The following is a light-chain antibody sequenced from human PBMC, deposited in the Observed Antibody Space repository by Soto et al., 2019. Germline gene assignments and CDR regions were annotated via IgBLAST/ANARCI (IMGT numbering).Light chain of an antibody. J-gene: IGKJ5*01. CDR1: QSVDNN. Sequence: EIVMTQSPVTLSASPGESATLSCRASQSVDNNVAWYQHKPGQAXRLLIVGSFARAIGIPARFSGSVSGSEFTLTISGLQSEDFAAYYCQQYKDRPPITFCQGTRLEIK. CDR3: QQYKDRPPIT. V-gene: IGKV3-15*01. CDR2: GSF.